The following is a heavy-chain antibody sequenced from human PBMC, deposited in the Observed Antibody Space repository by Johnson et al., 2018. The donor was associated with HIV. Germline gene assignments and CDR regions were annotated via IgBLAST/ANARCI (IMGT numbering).Heavy chain of an antibody. D-gene: IGHD3-16*01. CDR1: GFTFSSYA. CDR2: IFTVGDV. CDR3: ARGQAGEGSTAGAFDV. V-gene: IGHV3-30*14. J-gene: IGHJ3*01. Sequence: QMLLVESGGGVVQPGRSLRLSCAASGFTFSSYAMHWVRQAPGKGLEWVSVIFTVGDVYYADSVKGRFTISRDNSKNILYLQMNSLRPDDTAVYYCARGQAGEGSTAGAFDVWGQGTMVTVSS.